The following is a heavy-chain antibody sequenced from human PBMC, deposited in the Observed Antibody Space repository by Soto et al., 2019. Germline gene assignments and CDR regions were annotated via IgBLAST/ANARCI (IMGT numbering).Heavy chain of an antibody. J-gene: IGHJ4*02. CDR3: APRRGDPMRGDPYFDY. CDR2: IYYSGST. Sequence: SETLSLTCTVSGGSISSYYWSWIRQPPGKGLEWIGYIYYSGSTNYNPSLKSRVTISVDTSKNQFSLKLSSVTAADTAVYYCAPRRGDPMRGDPYFDYWGQGTLVTVSS. V-gene: IGHV4-59*01. D-gene: IGHD3-16*01. CDR1: GGSISSYY.